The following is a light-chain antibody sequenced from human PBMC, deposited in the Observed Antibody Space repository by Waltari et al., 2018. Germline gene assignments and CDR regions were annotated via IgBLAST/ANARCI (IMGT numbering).Light chain of an antibody. CDR2: ETS. Sequence: SSRASQSVTRYLAWYQQKPGLAPRLLIYETSNRATGIPARFIGSGSGTDFSLTITSLESEDFAVYYCQQRANWPLTFGGGTKVEIK. V-gene: IGKV3-11*01. CDR3: QQRANWPLT. CDR1: QSVTRY. J-gene: IGKJ4*01.